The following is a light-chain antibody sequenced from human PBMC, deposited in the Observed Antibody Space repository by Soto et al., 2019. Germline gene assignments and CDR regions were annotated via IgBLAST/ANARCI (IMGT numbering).Light chain of an antibody. CDR2: SNS. CDR1: SSNIGSNT. V-gene: IGLV1-44*01. CDR3: VAWDDSLSGPV. Sequence: QSVLTQPPSASGSPGQRVTISCSRSSSNIGSNTVHWYQQLPGTAPKLLIYSNSERPSGVPDRFSGSKSATSASLAISGLQSEDEADYYCVAWDDSLSGPVFGGGTKVTVL. J-gene: IGLJ2*01.